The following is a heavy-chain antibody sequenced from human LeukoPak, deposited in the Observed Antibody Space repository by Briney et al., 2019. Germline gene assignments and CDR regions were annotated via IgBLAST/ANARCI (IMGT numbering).Heavy chain of an antibody. V-gene: IGHV3-7*03. J-gene: IGHJ5*01. CDR3: AREPVRKRWFDS. CDR1: GFALSNYW. Sequence: GGSLILCCTGPGFALSNYWMSWVRQAPGKGLEWVANIKYDGSEKYYVDSVKGRHTSSRDNANNSLALQMKSLRAEDTVVYYCAREPVRKRWFDSWGQGTLVTVPS. CDR2: IKYDGSEK.